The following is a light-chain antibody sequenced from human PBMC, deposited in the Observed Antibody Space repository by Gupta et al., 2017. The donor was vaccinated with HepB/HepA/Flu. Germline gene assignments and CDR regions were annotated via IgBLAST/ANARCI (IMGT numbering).Light chain of an antibody. V-gene: IGKV1-39*01. CDR3: LQYYNAPWS. J-gene: IGKJ1*01. CDR2: AAS. Sequence: SASVGDRVTITCRASQSIKNYLNWYQQKPGKAPNLLIYAASSLQSGVPSRFSGSGSGKAFTLTIRSLQPEDVATYYCLQYYNAPWSFGQGTKVEIK. CDR1: QSIKNY.